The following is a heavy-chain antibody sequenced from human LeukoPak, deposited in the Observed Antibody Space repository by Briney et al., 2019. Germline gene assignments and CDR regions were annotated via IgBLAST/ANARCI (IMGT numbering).Heavy chain of an antibody. D-gene: IGHD3-10*01. V-gene: IGHV1-18*01. CDR1: GYSFTSYG. Sequence: AAVTVSCKASGYSFTSYGVSGVLQAPGHGVEWLGWISAYNGNTNYAQKLQGRVTMTTDTSTSTAYMELRSLRSDDTAVYYCARGSFRGVIIDAFDIWGQGTMVTVSS. CDR3: ARGSFRGVIIDAFDI. CDR2: ISAYNGNT. J-gene: IGHJ3*02.